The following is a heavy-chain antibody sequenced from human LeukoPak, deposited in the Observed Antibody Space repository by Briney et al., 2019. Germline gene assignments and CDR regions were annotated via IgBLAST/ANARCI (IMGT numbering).Heavy chain of an antibody. Sequence: SVKVSCKASRGTFSTLDISWVRQAPGHGLEWMGGIIPLFGPANYAQKFQDRVTIIADESTTTAYMELSSLRSEDTAVYYCARLGSGYDPGDFWGQGTLVTVST. V-gene: IGHV1-69*01. CDR3: ARLGSGYDPGDF. CDR1: RGTFSTLD. CDR2: IIPLFGPA. D-gene: IGHD5-12*01. J-gene: IGHJ4*02.